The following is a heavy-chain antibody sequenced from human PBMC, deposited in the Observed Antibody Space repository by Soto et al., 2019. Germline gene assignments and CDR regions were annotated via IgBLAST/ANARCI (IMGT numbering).Heavy chain of an antibody. CDR1: GFIFSGSG. Sequence: QVQLVESGGGVVKPGRSLRLTCAASGFIFSGSGMHWVRQAPGKGLEWVAPVSNDGIRKYYGDSVKGRFTIARDNAENTLYLQMNSLRAEDTAVYYCARWVGGSMYDNSGKCDSWGQGTLVTVSS. CDR2: VSNDGIRK. J-gene: IGHJ5*01. V-gene: IGHV3-30*03. D-gene: IGHD3-22*01. CDR3: ARWVGGSMYDNSGKCDS.